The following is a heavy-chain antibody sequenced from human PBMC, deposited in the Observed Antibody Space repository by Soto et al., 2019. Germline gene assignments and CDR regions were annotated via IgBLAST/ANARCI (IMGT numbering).Heavy chain of an antibody. CDR2: IWYDGENK. CDR1: GFTFSNYD. V-gene: IGHV3-33*01. D-gene: IGHD3-9*01. CDR3: ARGSLVHDIFAGSRDFDY. J-gene: IGHJ4*02. Sequence: VQLVVSGGGVVQPGRSLRLSCTASGFTFSNYDTHWVRQAPGKGLEWVALIWYDGENKYYADSVKGRFTVSRDKSKNTRYLQMSSLRAEDTAVYYCARGSLVHDIFAGSRDFDYWGQGTLVTVSS.